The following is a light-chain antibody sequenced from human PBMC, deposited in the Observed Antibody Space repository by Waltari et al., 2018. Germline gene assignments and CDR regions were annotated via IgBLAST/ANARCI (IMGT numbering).Light chain of an antibody. CDR3: QHFHSWPLT. Sequence: EVVMTQSPATLSVSPGERATLSCRASRNINNNIAWYHQIPGQAPRLLIYGASTRATGIPARFSGSGSGTEFTLTISSLQSEDFAVYYCQHFHSWPLTFGGGTKVEIK. J-gene: IGKJ4*01. V-gene: IGKV3-15*01. CDR2: GAS. CDR1: RNINNN.